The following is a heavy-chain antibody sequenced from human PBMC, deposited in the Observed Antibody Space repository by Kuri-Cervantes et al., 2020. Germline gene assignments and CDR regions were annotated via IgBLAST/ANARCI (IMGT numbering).Heavy chain of an antibody. CDR2: INGGNGNT. Sequence: ASVKVSCKASGYTFTSYATHWVRQAPGQRLEWMAWINGGNGNTKYSQKFQDRVTITRDTSASTAYMELSSLRSEDTAVYYCARGKLSVAAAGTYWFDPWGQGTLVTVSS. D-gene: IGHD6-13*01. V-gene: IGHV1-3*01. CDR1: GYTFTSYA. CDR3: ARGKLSVAAAGTYWFDP. J-gene: IGHJ5*02.